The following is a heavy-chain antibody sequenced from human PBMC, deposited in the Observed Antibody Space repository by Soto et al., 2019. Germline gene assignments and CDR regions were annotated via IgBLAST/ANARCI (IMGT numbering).Heavy chain of an antibody. CDR3: ARTIVTTIRWRVFDY. D-gene: IGHD5-12*01. V-gene: IGHV1-3*01. Sequence: ASVKVSCKAPGYTFTSYAMHWVRQAPGQRLEWMGWINAGNGNTKYSQKFQGRVTITRDTSASTAYMELSSLRSEDTAVYYCARTIVTTIRWRVFDYWGQGTLDTVSS. CDR1: GYTFTSYA. J-gene: IGHJ4*02. CDR2: INAGNGNT.